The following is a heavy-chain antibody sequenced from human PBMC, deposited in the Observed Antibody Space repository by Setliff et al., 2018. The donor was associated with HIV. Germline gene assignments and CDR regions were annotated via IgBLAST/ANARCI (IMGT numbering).Heavy chain of an antibody. Sequence: SVKVSCKASGGTFSSYAISWVRQAPEQGLEWIGGIIPIFGTANYAQKFQGRVTITTDESTGTTYMELSSLRSEDTAVYYCAREVGTYSGSYAVADGFDIWGQGTMVTVSS. J-gene: IGHJ3*02. CDR3: AREVGTYSGSYAVADGFDI. V-gene: IGHV1-69*05. D-gene: IGHD1-26*01. CDR1: GGTFSSYA. CDR2: IIPIFGTA.